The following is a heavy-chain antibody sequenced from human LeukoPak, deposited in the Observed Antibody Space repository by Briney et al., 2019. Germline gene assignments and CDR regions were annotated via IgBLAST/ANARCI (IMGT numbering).Heavy chain of an antibody. CDR3: ARDAQGYYDSSGYPDY. CDR1: GYTFTGYY. CDR2: INPNSGGT. D-gene: IGHD3-22*01. J-gene: IGHJ4*02. V-gene: IGHV1-2*02. Sequence: ASVKVSCKASGYTFTGYYMHWVRQAPGQGLEWMGRINPNSGGTNYAQKFQGRVTMTRDTSISTAYMELSRLRSDDTAVYYCARDAQGYYDSSGYPDYWGQGTLVTVSS.